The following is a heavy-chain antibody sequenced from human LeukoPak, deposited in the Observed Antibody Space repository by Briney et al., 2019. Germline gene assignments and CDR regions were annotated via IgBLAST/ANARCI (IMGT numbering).Heavy chain of an antibody. CDR1: GFTFSSYG. CDR3: ANIEREGYCTSNNCYLFDY. CDR2: ISFDGNNK. V-gene: IGHV3-30*18. D-gene: IGHD2-2*01. J-gene: IGHJ4*02. Sequence: PGGSLRLSCAASGFTFSSYGMHWVRQAPGKGPEWVAVISFDGNNKNYADSVKGRFTISRDNSKNTLYLQMNSVRPEDTAVYYCANIEREGYCTSNNCYLFDYWGQGTLVTVSS.